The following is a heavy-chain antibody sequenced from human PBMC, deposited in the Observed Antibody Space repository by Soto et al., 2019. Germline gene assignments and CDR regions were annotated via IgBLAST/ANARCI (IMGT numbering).Heavy chain of an antibody. V-gene: IGHV2-5*02. Sequence: QITLKESGPTLVKPTQTLTLTCTFSGFSLSTSGVGVGWIRQPPGKALEWLALIYWDDDKRYSPSLKSRLTITNDTSKTQVLLTMTNMDPVDTATYYCAHSLVTGYCSGGSCYSGFWFDPWGQGTLVTVSS. CDR1: GFSLSTSGVG. D-gene: IGHD2-15*01. J-gene: IGHJ5*02. CDR2: IYWDDDK. CDR3: AHSLVTGYCSGGSCYSGFWFDP.